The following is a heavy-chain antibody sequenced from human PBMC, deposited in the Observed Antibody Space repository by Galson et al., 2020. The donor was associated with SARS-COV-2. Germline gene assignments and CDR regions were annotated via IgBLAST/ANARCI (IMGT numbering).Heavy chain of an antibody. D-gene: IGHD2-15*01. CDR3: ARLLGYCRGGSCYSGYYYYYCMDV. CDR1: GVTISSSSYY. J-gene: IGHJ6*02. V-gene: IGHV4-39*01. Sequence: SETLSLTCTVSGVTISSSSYYWGWIRQPPGKGLESIGSIYYSGRTYSNPSTKRGVTISVDTSKNQFSLKLSSVTAADTAVYYFARLLGYCRGGSCYSGYYYYYCMDVWGQGTTVTVSS. CDR2: IYYSGRT.